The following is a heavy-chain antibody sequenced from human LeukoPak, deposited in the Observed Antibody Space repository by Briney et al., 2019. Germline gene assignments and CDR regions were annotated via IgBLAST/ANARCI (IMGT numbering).Heavy chain of an antibody. V-gene: IGHV1-69*05. D-gene: IGHD2-2*01. CDR2: IIPIFGTA. J-gene: IGHJ4*02. Sequence: SVKLSCKASGGTFSSYAISWVRQAPGQGLEWMGGIIPIFGTANYAQKFQGRVTITTDESTSTAYMELSSLRSEDTAVYYCAGTPPAVVPAANDGYYFDYWGQGTLVTVSS. CDR3: AGTPPAVVPAANDGYYFDY. CDR1: GGTFSSYA.